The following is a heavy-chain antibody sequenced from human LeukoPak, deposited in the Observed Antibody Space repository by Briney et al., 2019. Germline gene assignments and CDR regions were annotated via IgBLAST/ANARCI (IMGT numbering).Heavy chain of an antibody. V-gene: IGHV4-39*01. D-gene: IGHD3-16*01. CDR2: VYYTGRT. J-gene: IGHJ3*02. CDR3: ATTPHYEGGGFDI. CDR1: ADSISTSNYY. Sequence: SETLSLTCTVSADSISTSNYYWGWIRQPPGKGLEWIGSVYYTGRTYDNPSLKSRVTISVDTSKNQLSLKLNSVTAADTAVYYCATTPHYEGGGFDIWGQGTMVTVPS.